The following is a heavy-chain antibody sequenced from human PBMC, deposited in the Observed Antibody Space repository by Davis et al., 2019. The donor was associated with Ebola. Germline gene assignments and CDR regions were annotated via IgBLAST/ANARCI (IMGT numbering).Heavy chain of an antibody. D-gene: IGHD6-13*01. CDR3: ARDGYWGIAASGYYYYGMDV. Sequence: AASVKVSCKASGYTLISYGISWVRQAPGQGLEWMGWISAYNGNTNYAQKLQGRVTMTTDTSTSTAYMELRSLRSDDTAVYYCARDGYWGIAASGYYYYGMDVWGQGTTVTVSS. V-gene: IGHV1-18*01. CDR2: ISAYNGNT. CDR1: GYTLISYG. J-gene: IGHJ6*02.